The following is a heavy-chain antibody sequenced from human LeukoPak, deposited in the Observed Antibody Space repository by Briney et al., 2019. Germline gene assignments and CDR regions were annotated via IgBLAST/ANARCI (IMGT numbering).Heavy chain of an antibody. D-gene: IGHD6-19*01. CDR2: ISGSGVST. Sequence: PGGSLRLSCAASGFTFSNHAMGWVRQTPGKGLAWVSTISGSGVSTYYADSVKGRFTISRDNSKNTLYLQMNSLRAEDTATYYCAKDVRAAVAGRNYWGQGTLVTVSS. V-gene: IGHV3-23*01. CDR3: AKDVRAAVAGRNY. J-gene: IGHJ4*02. CDR1: GFTFSNHA.